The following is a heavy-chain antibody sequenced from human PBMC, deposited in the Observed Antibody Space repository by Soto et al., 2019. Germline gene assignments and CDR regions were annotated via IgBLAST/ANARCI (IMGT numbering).Heavy chain of an antibody. CDR1: GGSFSGYY. J-gene: IGHJ4*02. CDR2: INHSGST. Sequence: SETLSLTCAVYGGSFSGYYWSWIRQPPGKGLEWIGEINHSGSTNYNPSLKSRVTISVDTSKNQFSLKLSSVTAADTAVYYCARGGRGSSTSCYAGGCQTFDYWGQGTLVTVSS. V-gene: IGHV4-34*01. CDR3: ARGGRGSSTSCYAGGCQTFDY. D-gene: IGHD2-2*01.